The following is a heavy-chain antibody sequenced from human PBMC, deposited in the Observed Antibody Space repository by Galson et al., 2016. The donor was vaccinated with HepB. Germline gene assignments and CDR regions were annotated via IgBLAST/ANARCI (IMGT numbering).Heavy chain of an antibody. V-gene: IGHV3-74*01. CDR1: GSTFSNFW. D-gene: IGHD1-26*01. J-gene: IGHJ4*02. Sequence: SLRLSCAASGSTFSNFWMHWVRQAPGKGLVWVSRINEDGSTTSYADSVKGRFTISRDNSQNTLFLQMSSLRAEDTGVYYCARVLAGAFDYWGQGTLVTVSS. CDR2: INEDGSTT. CDR3: ARVLAGAFDY.